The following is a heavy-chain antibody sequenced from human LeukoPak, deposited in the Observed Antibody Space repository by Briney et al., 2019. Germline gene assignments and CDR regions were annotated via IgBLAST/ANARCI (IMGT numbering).Heavy chain of an antibody. CDR2: IYTSGST. J-gene: IGHJ4*02. Sequence: SETLSLTCTVSGGSISSYYWSWIRQPAGKGLEWIGRIYTSGSTNYNPSLKSRVTISVDKSKNQFSLKLSSVTAADTAVYYCAGSKQSLPYYWGQGTLVTVPS. D-gene: IGHD6-19*01. CDR1: GGSISSYY. V-gene: IGHV4-4*07. CDR3: AGSKQSLPYY.